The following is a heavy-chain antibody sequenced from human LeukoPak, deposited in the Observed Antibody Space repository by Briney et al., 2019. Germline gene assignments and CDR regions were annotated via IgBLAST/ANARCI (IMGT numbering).Heavy chain of an antibody. J-gene: IGHJ4*02. CDR3: ARGRLVGRDLYFDY. CDR1: GFTFSTYA. V-gene: IGHV3-64*01. CDR2: ISSNGGST. D-gene: IGHD1-26*01. Sequence: PGGSLRLSCVASGFTFSTYAMYWVRQAPGKGLEYVSVISSNGGSTYYANFVKGRFTISRDNSKNTLYLQMGSLRAEDLAVYYCARGRLVGRDLYFDYWGQGTLVTVSS.